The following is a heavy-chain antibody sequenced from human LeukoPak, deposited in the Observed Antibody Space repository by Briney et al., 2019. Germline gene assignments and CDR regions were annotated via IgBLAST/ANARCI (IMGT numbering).Heavy chain of an antibody. V-gene: IGHV1-2*02. D-gene: IGHD5-12*01. CDR2: INPNTGGT. J-gene: IGHJ4*02. Sequence: ASVKVSCKTSGYTFTGHYMHWVRQAPGQGLEWMGWINPNTGGTNYVQKFQGRVTMTRDTSISTAYMELSRLTSDDTGVYYCARVPGYSGYGLPFDLWGQGTLVTVSS. CDR3: ARVPGYSGYGLPFDL. CDR1: GYTFTGHY.